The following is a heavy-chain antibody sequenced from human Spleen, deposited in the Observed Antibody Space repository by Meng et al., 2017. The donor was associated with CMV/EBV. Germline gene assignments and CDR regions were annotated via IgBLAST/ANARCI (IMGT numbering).Heavy chain of an antibody. CDR1: GFPFEDYA. CDR2: ISWHSGSI. Sequence: SLKISCAAPGFPFEDYAMHWVRQAPGKGLEWVCGISWHSGSIDYAESVKGRFTIYRDNAKNSLYLQMDGLRTEDTAFYYCSKDIQYYYGSKRFHYYGMDVWGQGTTVTVSS. J-gene: IGHJ6*02. CDR3: SKDIQYYYGSKRFHYYGMDV. D-gene: IGHD3-10*01. V-gene: IGHV3-9*01.